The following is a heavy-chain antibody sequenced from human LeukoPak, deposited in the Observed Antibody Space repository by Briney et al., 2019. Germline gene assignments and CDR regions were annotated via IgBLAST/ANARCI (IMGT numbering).Heavy chain of an antibody. J-gene: IGHJ4*02. CDR2: ISGSGGST. Sequence: PGRSLRLSCAASGFTISSYAMSWVRQAPGKGLEWVSAISGSGGSTYYADYVKGRFTIYRDNSKNTLYLQMNSLRAEDTAVYYCAKGFTAMVRGVMTAYFDYWGQGTLVVVSS. CDR1: GFTISSYA. D-gene: IGHD3-10*01. CDR3: AKGFTAMVRGVMTAYFDY. V-gene: IGHV3-23*01.